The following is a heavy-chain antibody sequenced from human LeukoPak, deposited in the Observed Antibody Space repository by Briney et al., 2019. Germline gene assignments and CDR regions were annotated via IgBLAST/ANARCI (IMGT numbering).Heavy chain of an antibody. V-gene: IGHV4-39*01. CDR3: ARRASGSGGTQAGMDV. CDR2: ILYTGSS. J-gene: IGHJ6*02. D-gene: IGHD2-15*01. Sequence: SETLSLTCSVSGGSIISAVHYWDWIRQPPGKGLEWIGSILYTGSSWVKPSLHSRASISVDTSRNQFSLRLYSVSATDTALYYCARRASGSGGTQAGMDVWGQGTTVIVSS. CDR1: GGSIISAVHY.